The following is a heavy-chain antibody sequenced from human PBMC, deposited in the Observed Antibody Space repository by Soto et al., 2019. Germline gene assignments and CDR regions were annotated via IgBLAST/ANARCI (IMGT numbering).Heavy chain of an antibody. CDR2: IYYDGIT. CDR3: ARGRTRSHKTLRPHFDY. D-gene: IGHD1-26*01. V-gene: IGHV4-30-4*08. Sequence: GDYAMNWVRQPPGKGLEWIGLIYYDGITYYNPSLESRVTISVATSKNQFSLSLTSVNAADTAEYSCARGRTRSHKTLRPHFDYWGQGTLVTVSS. J-gene: IGHJ4*02. CDR1: GDYA.